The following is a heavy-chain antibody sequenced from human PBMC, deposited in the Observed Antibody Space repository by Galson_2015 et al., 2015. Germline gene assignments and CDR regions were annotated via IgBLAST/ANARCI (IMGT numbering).Heavy chain of an antibody. J-gene: IGHJ4*02. CDR1: GFTLSNYW. CDR3: ARSVIIG. Sequence: SLRLSCAASGFTLSNYWMTWVRQAPGKGLEWVANINQDGSQKYYVDSVKGRFTISRDTAKNSLHLQMSSLRAEDTAVYYCARSVIIGGGQGTLVTVSS. CDR2: INQDGSQK. V-gene: IGHV3-7*01.